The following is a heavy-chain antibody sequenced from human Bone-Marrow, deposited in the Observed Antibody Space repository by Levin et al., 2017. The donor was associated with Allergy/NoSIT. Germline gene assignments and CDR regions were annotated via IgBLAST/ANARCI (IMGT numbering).Heavy chain of an antibody. Sequence: GASVKVSCKASGYTFTSYAMHWVRQAPGQRLEWMGWINAGNGNTKYSQKFQGRVTITRDTSASTAYMELSSLRSEDTAVYYCARDLRPLAQGVIIIALFYWGQGTLVTVSS. CDR1: GYTFTSYA. D-gene: IGHD3-10*01. CDR2: INAGNGNT. V-gene: IGHV1-3*01. J-gene: IGHJ4*02. CDR3: ARDLRPLAQGVIIIALFY.